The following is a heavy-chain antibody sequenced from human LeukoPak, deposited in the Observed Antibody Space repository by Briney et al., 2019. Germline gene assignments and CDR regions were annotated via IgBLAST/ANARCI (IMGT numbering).Heavy chain of an antibody. V-gene: IGHV3-23*01. CDR1: GFTFSSYA. D-gene: IGHD5-24*01. CDR3: AKFEYSTATQLYYFDC. Sequence: GGSLRLSCEASGFTFSSYAMSWVRQAPGKGLDWVSGISAGGDRIYYADSVKGRFTISRDNAKNTLYLQMNSLRAEDTAVYYCAKFEYSTATQLYYFDCWGQGALVTVSS. CDR2: ISAGGDRI. J-gene: IGHJ4*02.